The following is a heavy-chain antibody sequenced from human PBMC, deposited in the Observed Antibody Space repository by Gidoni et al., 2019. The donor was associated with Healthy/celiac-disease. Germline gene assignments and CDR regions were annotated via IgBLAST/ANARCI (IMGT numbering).Heavy chain of an antibody. CDR1: GGSIISRSYS. Sequence: QLQLQESGPGLVKPSENLSLSCTVSGGSIISRSYSWGWIRQPPGKGLEWIGSIYFSGSTYYTPSLTRRVTISVDTSTNPFSLKLSSVTAADTAVYYCASKSAALYHFDYWGQGTLVTVSS. V-gene: IGHV4-39*07. D-gene: IGHD2-2*02. CDR3: ASKSAALYHFDY. J-gene: IGHJ4*02. CDR2: IYFSGST.